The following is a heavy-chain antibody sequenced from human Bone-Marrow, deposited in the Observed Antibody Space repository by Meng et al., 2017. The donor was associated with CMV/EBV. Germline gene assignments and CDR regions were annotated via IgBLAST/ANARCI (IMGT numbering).Heavy chain of an antibody. CDR2: INPNSGGT. V-gene: IGHV1-2*02. CDR3: ARYEGMDV. D-gene: IGHD2-8*01. Sequence: ASVKVSCKASGYTFTSYDINWVRQAPGQGLEWMGWINPNSGGTNYAQKFQGRVTMTRDTSISTAYMELSRLRSDDTAVYYCARYEGMDVWGQGTTVTVSS. CDR1: GYTFTSYD. J-gene: IGHJ6*02.